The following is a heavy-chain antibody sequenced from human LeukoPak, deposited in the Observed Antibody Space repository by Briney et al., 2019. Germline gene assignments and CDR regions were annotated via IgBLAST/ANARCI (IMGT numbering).Heavy chain of an antibody. CDR2: ISDSGGST. J-gene: IGHJ6*03. CDR3: ARGSVGNYYYYYYMDV. CDR1: GFTFSSYA. V-gene: IGHV3-23*01. D-gene: IGHD1-26*01. Sequence: PGGSLRLSCAASGFTFSSYAMSWVRQAPGKGLEWVSTISDSGGSTYYADSVKGRFTISRDNSKNTLYLQMNSLRAEDTAVYYCARGSVGNYYYYYYMDVWGKGTTVTISS.